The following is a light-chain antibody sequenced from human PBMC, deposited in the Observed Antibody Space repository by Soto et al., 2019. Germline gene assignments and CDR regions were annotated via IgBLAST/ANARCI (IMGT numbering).Light chain of an antibody. CDR2: QEK. Sequence: SYELTQPPSVSVSPGQTASITCSGDKLGNKYTSWYQQKPGQSPVLVLYQEKNRPSGIPERFSGSGSGNTATLTISGTQTMDEADYYCQAWDSSTVVFGGGTKLTVL. J-gene: IGLJ2*01. CDR3: QAWDSSTVV. V-gene: IGLV3-1*01. CDR1: KLGNKY.